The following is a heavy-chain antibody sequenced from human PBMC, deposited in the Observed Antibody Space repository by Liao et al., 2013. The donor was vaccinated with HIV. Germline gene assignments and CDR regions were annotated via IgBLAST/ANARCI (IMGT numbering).Heavy chain of an antibody. CDR3: ARTIRFLEWLVDY. V-gene: IGHV4-34*01. CDR1: GDSISSYY. Sequence: QVQLQESGPGLVKPSETLSLTCTVSGDSISSYYWSWIRQPPGKGLEWIGEINHSGSTNYNPSLKSRVTISVDTSKNQFSLKLSSVTAADTAVYYCARTIRFLEWLVDYWGQGTLVTVSS. CDR2: INHSGST. J-gene: IGHJ4*02. D-gene: IGHD3-3*01.